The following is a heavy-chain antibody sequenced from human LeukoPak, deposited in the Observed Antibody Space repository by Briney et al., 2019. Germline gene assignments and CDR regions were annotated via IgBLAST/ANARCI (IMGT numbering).Heavy chain of an antibody. D-gene: IGHD2-8*01. J-gene: IGHJ4*02. CDR3: ASLDCTNGVCYSQVY. CDR2: IIPIFGTT. Sequence: ASVKVSCKASGGTFNSYAISWVRQAPGQGLEWMGGIIPIFGTTNYAQKFQGRVRITADKSTSTAYMELSSLRSEDTAVYYCASLDCTNGVCYSQVYWGQGTLVTVSS. V-gene: IGHV1-69*06. CDR1: GGTFNSYA.